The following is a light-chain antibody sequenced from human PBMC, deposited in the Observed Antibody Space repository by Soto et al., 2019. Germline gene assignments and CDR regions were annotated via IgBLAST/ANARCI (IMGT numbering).Light chain of an antibody. CDR3: QKYKSAPFT. CDR1: QGITSY. Sequence: DIPMTQSPSSLSASVGDRVSITCRATQGITSYLAWYQQKPGKPPKLLIYSASTLQSGVPSRFSGSGSATNFTLTISSLQPEDVATYYCQKYKSAPFTFGPGTKVNIK. CDR2: SAS. J-gene: IGKJ3*01. V-gene: IGKV1-27*01.